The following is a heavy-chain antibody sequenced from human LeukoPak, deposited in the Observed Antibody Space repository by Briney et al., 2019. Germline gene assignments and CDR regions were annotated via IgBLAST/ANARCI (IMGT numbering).Heavy chain of an antibody. V-gene: IGHV4-34*01. CDR2: INHSGST. CDR3: ARAGDSSGYCDY. J-gene: IGHJ4*02. Sequence: PSETLSLTCDVYGGSSSGYYWIWIRQPPGKGLEWIGEINHSGSTNYNPSLKSRVTISVDTSKNQFSLKLSSVTAADTAVYYCARAGDSSGYCDYWGQGTLVTVSS. D-gene: IGHD3-22*01. CDR1: GGSSSGYY.